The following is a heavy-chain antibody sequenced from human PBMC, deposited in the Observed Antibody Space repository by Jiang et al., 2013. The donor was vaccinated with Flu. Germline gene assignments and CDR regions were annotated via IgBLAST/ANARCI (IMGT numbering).Heavy chain of an antibody. J-gene: IGHJ6*01. Sequence: VIWYDGSNKYYADSVKGRFTISRDNSKNTLYLQMNSLRAEDTAVYYCARVGYSDYYYGMDVWGPRDHGHRLL. D-gene: IGHD5-24*01. CDR2: IWYDGSNK. CDR3: ARVGYSDYYYGMDV. V-gene: IGHV3-33*01.